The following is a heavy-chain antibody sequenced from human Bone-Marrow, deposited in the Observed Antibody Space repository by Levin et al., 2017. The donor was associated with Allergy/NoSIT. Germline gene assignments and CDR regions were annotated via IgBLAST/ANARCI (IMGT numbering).Heavy chain of an antibody. V-gene: IGHV3-23*01. CDR3: VKAETTVMLDYSSFDV. Sequence: GGSLRLSCRISGFIFADYAMSWVRRAPGRGLEWVSSLDGSSGKTLYADSVKGRFTISREDSKDTLFLQMNSLRAEDTARYYCVKAETTVMLDYSSFDVWGEGTAVTVSS. J-gene: IGHJ6*04. CDR2: LDGSSGKT. D-gene: IGHD4-17*01. CDR1: GFIFADYA.